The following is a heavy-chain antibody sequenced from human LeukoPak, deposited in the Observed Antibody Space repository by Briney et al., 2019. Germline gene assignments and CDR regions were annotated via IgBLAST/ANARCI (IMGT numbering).Heavy chain of an antibody. J-gene: IGHJ5*02. CDR3: AREGVYCGGDCYSA. D-gene: IGHD2-21*02. CDR2: INTNTGNP. CDR1: GYTFSNYY. V-gene: IGHV7-4-1*02. Sequence: ASVKVSCKASGYTFSNYYIHWVRQAPGQGLEWMGWINTNTGNPTYAQGFTGRFVFSLDTSVSTAYLQISSLKAEDTAVYYCAREGVYCGGDCYSAWGQGTLVTVSS.